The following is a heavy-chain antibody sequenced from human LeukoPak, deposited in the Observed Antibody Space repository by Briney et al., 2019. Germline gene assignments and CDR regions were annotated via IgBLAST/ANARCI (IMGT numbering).Heavy chain of an antibody. D-gene: IGHD2/OR15-2a*01. J-gene: IGHJ3*02. Sequence: KSSETLSLTCTVSGASISSGDYYWSWIRQPPGKGLEWIGCIYYSGSTYYNPSLKSRVTISVDTSKNQFSLKLSSVTAADTAVYYCAIKIVAFDIWGQGTMVTVSS. V-gene: IGHV4-31*03. CDR1: GASISSGDYY. CDR2: IYYSGST. CDR3: AIKIVAFDI.